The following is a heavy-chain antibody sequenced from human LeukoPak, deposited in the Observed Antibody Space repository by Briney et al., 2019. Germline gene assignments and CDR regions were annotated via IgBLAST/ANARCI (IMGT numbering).Heavy chain of an antibody. J-gene: IGHJ5*02. CDR3: ARRRVRGLIIGCFDP. CDR1: GGSISSSSYY. V-gene: IGHV4-39*07. Sequence: SETLSLTCTVSGGSISSSSYYWGWIRQPPGKGLEWIGSIYYSGSTYYNPSLKSRVTISVDTSKNQFSLKLSSVTAADTAVYYCARRRVRGLIIGCFDPWGQGTLVTVSS. D-gene: IGHD3-10*01. CDR2: IYYSGST.